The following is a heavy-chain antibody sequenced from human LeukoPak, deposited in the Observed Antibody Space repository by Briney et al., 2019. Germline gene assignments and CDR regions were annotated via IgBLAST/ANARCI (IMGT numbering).Heavy chain of an antibody. Sequence: GGSLRLSCAASGFTFSSYGMHWVRQAPGKGLEWVAVIWYEGSNKYYADSVKGRFTISRDNSKNTLYLQMNSLRAEDTAVYYCARGYYYDSSGYYQIFDYWGQGTLVTVSS. CDR1: GFTFSSYG. V-gene: IGHV3-33*01. J-gene: IGHJ4*02. CDR2: IWYEGSNK. CDR3: ARGYYYDSSGYYQIFDY. D-gene: IGHD3-22*01.